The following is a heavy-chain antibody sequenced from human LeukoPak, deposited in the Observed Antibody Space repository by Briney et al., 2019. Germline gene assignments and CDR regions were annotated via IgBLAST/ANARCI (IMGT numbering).Heavy chain of an antibody. Sequence: TGGSLRLSCAASGFTFSSYWMTWVRQAPGKGLEWVANIKQDGTDKYYVDSVKGRFTISRDNAKNSLFLRLGSLRADDTAVYYCARASMGGRDYHLDSWGQGTLVTVSS. J-gene: IGHJ4*02. V-gene: IGHV3-7*01. CDR2: IKQDGTDK. CDR3: ARASMGGRDYHLDS. CDR1: GFTFSSYW. D-gene: IGHD4/OR15-4a*01.